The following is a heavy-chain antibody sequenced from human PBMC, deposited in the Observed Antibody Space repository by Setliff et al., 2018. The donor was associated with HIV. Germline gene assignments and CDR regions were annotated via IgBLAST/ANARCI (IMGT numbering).Heavy chain of an antibody. D-gene: IGHD1-26*01. V-gene: IGHV4-61*09. CDR1: GGSISSDTYH. J-gene: IGHJ6*03. CDR2: TYSSGST. CDR3: ARYRRFADYIDV. Sequence: PSETLSLTCTVSGGSISSDTYHYSWIRQPAGKGLEWIGQTYSSGSTKCNPSLKSRVTISVDTSKNQFSLKLTSVTAADTALYYCARYRRFADYIDVWGKGTTVTVSS.